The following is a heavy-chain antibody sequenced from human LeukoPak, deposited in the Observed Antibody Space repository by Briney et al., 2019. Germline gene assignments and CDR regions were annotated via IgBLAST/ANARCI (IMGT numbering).Heavy chain of an antibody. J-gene: IGHJ5*02. V-gene: IGHV4-39*01. D-gene: IGHD6-19*01. CDR2: IYYSGST. CDR1: GGSISSSSYY. Sequence: PSETLSLTCTVSGGSISSSSYYWGWIRQPPGKGLEWMGSIYYSGSTYYNPSLKSRVTISVDTSKNQFSLKLSSVTAADTAVYYCARPQTSPNYSSGWYWFDPWGQGTLVTVSS. CDR3: ARPQTSPNYSSGWYWFDP.